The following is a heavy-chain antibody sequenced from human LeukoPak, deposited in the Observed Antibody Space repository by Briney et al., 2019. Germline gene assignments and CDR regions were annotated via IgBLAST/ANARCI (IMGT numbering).Heavy chain of an antibody. CDR2: IYSGGST. D-gene: IGHD6-19*01. V-gene: IGHV3-53*01. CDR3: ARHIISSGWYTGFDP. CDR1: GSTVSTTY. Sequence: GGSLRLSCAVSGSTVSTTYVSWVRQAAGKGLEWVSVIYSGGSTYYGDSVKGRFTMSRVNSKSTFYLQMSSLRAEDTAVYYCARHIISSGWYTGFDPWGQGTLVTVSS. J-gene: IGHJ5*02.